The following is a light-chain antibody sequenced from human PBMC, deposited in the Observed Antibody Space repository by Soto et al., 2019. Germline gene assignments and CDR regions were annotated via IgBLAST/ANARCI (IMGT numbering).Light chain of an antibody. CDR2: GAS. CDR1: QSVSSSN. CDR3: HQYGSSPAHT. Sequence: EIVLTQSPGTLSLSPGERATLSCRASQSVSSSNLAWYQKKPGQAPRLLIYGASSRATGILDRFSGSGSGTDFTLTISRLEPEDCAVYYCHQYGSSPAHTFGQGTKVDI. V-gene: IGKV3-20*01. J-gene: IGKJ2*01.